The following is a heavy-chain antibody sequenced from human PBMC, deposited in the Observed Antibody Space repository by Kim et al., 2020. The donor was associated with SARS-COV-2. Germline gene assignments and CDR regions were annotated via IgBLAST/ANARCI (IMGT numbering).Heavy chain of an antibody. CDR2: IYYSGST. V-gene: IGHV4-31*02. CDR1: GCSISSGGYY. CDR3: ARDGDGWGQTWFDP. J-gene: IGHJ5*02. D-gene: IGHD6-19*01. Sequence: SETLSLTCTVSGCSISSGGYYWSWIRQHPGLGLVWIGYIYYSGSTYSNSSLKRRATLSVNTSKNQFPLKLSPVTAEHTAVYYSARDGDGWGQTWFDPWG.